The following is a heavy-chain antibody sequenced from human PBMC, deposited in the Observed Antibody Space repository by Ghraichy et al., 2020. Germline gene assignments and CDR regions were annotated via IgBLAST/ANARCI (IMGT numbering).Heavy chain of an antibody. CDR3: GRGGGSSQLGYYYMDV. D-gene: IGHD6-13*01. J-gene: IGHJ6*03. CDR1: GDSIRSYY. V-gene: IGHV4-59*01. CDR2: IYYSGST. Sequence: SETLSLTCTVSGDSIRSYYWSWIRQPPGKGLEWIGYIYYSGSTNYNPSLKSRVTISVDTSKSQFSLKLSCVTAADTAVYYCGRGGGSSQLGYYYMDVWGKGTTVTVSS.